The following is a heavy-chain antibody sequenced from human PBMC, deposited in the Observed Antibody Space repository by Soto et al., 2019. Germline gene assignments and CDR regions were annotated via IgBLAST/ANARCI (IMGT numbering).Heavy chain of an antibody. V-gene: IGHV3-23*01. CDR1: GFTFSSYA. CDR3: AKDQRITMIVVVSGAFDY. J-gene: IGHJ4*02. D-gene: IGHD3-22*01. CDR2: ISGSGGST. Sequence: PGGSLRRSCAASGFTFSSYAMSWVRQAPGKGLEWVSAISGSGGSTYYADSVKGRFTISRDNSKNTLYLQMNSLRAEDTAVYYCAKDQRITMIVVVSGAFDYWGQGTLVTVSS.